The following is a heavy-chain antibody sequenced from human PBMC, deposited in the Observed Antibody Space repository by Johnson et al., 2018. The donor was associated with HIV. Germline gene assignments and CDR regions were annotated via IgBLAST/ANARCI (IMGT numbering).Heavy chain of an antibody. V-gene: IGHV3-66*01. D-gene: IGHD4-17*01. Sequence: MQLVESGGGLVKPGGSLRLSCAASGFTFSDYYMSWIRQAPGKGLEWVSVIYSGGSTYYADSVKGRFTISRDNSKNTLYLQMNSLRAEDTAVYYCAKDRMYDYGDYGGAFDIWGQGTMVTVSS. CDR2: IYSGGST. CDR1: GFTFSDYY. J-gene: IGHJ3*02. CDR3: AKDRMYDYGDYGGAFDI.